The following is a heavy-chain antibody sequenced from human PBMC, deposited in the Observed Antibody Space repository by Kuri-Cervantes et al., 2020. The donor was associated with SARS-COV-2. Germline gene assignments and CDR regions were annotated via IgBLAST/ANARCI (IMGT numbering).Heavy chain of an antibody. Sequence: QTLSLSSVLYLGSFSGYNWSCNRQPPGKGLEWIGEFNHSGSTNYNPSLKSRVTISVDTSKNQFSLKLSSATAADTAVYYCARGPLLNWNDRSGEGYYYYGMDVWGQGTTVTVSS. CDR2: FNHSGST. CDR1: LGSFSGYN. J-gene: IGHJ6*02. V-gene: IGHV4-34*01. CDR3: ARGPLLNWNDRSGEGYYYYGMDV. D-gene: IGHD1-20*01.